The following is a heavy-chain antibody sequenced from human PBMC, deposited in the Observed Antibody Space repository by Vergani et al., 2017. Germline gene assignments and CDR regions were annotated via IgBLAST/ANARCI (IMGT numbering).Heavy chain of an antibody. V-gene: IGHV3-11*03. CDR3: AKGPYDFWSGYPDY. CDR2: ISSSSSYT. CDR1: GFTFSDYY. D-gene: IGHD3-3*01. J-gene: IGHJ4*02. Sequence: VQLLESGGGLVQPGGSLRLSCAASGFTFSDYYMSWIRQAPGKGLEWVSYISSSSSYTNYADSVKGRFTISRDNAKNSLYLQMNSLRAEDTALYYCAKGPYDFWSGYPDYWGQGTLVTVSS.